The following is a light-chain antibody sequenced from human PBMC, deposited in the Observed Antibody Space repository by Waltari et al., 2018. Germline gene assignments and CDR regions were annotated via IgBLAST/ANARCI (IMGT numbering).Light chain of an antibody. CDR1: LSVNTD. CDR3: EQYNVWPPSLP. CDR2: GAS. V-gene: IGKV3-15*01. Sequence: EIVMTQSPVTLSVSRGERATLSCRASLSVNTDLAWYQQTPGQAPRLRIYGASSRATGIPARFSGSGSATEFTLTSSSLQSEDFAVYYCEQYNVWPPSLPFGGGPKVDIK. J-gene: IGKJ4*01.